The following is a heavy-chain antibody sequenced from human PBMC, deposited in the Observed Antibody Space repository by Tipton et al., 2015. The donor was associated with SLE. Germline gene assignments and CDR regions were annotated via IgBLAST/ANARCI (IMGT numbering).Heavy chain of an antibody. CDR2: IYYDGMT. Sequence: TLSLTCTVSGGSISETIYYWGWIRQPPGKGLEWIGSIYYDGMTYPNPSLKSRVTMSVDTSKNQFSLNLRSVTAADTAVYYCARRHYSGPFDNWGQGTLVTVST. D-gene: IGHD5-12*01. J-gene: IGHJ4*02. CDR3: ARRHYSGPFDN. V-gene: IGHV4-39*07. CDR1: GGSISETIYY.